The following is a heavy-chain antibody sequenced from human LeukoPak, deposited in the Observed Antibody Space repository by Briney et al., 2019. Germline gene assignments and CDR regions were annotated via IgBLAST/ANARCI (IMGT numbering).Heavy chain of an antibody. J-gene: IGHJ3*02. CDR2: IYTSGST. CDR3: ARDLYYYDSSGSDAFDI. Sequence: SETLSLTCTVSGGSISSYYWSWIRRPAGKGLEWIGRIYTSGSTNYNPSLKSRVTMSVDTSKNQFSLKLSSVTAADTAVYYCARDLYYYDSSGSDAFDIWGQGTMVTVSS. D-gene: IGHD3-22*01. CDR1: GGSISSYY. V-gene: IGHV4-4*07.